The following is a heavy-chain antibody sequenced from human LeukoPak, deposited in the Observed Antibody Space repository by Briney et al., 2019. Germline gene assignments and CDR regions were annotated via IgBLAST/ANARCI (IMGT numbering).Heavy chain of an antibody. V-gene: IGHV4-59*01. Sequence: NPSETLSLTCTVSGGSISSYYWSWIRQPPGKGLEWIGYIYYSGSTNYNPSLKSRVTISVDTSKNQFSLKLSSVTAADTAVYYCARGNHYYDSSAYLAWESFQHWGQGTLVTVSS. J-gene: IGHJ1*01. D-gene: IGHD3-22*01. CDR2: IYYSGST. CDR3: ARGNHYYDSSAYLAWESFQH. CDR1: GGSISSYY.